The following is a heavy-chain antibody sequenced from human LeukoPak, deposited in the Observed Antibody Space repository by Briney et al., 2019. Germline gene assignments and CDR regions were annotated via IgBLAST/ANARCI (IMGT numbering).Heavy chain of an antibody. D-gene: IGHD2-21*02. CDR3: AKDGAYCGGDCYSNYFDY. Sequence: PGGSLRLSCAASGFTFSSYAMNWVRQAPGKGLEWVSAVSGSGGSTYYADSVKGRFTISRDNSKNTLYLQMNSLRAEDTAVYYCAKDGAYCGGDCYSNYFDYWGQGTLVTVSS. CDR2: VSGSGGST. V-gene: IGHV3-23*01. CDR1: GFTFSSYA. J-gene: IGHJ4*02.